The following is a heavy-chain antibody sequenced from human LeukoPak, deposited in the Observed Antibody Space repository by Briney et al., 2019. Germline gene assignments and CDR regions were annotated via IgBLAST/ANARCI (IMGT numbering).Heavy chain of an antibody. CDR1: GFTFSSYA. Sequence: GGSLRLSCAASGFTFSSYAMSWVRQAPGKGLEWVSAISGSGGSTYYADSVKGRLTISRDNSKNTLYLQMNSLRAEDTALYYCAKDQVRGVIGNWGQGTLVTVSS. D-gene: IGHD3-10*01. V-gene: IGHV3-23*01. CDR3: AKDQVRGVIGN. J-gene: IGHJ4*02. CDR2: ISGSGGST.